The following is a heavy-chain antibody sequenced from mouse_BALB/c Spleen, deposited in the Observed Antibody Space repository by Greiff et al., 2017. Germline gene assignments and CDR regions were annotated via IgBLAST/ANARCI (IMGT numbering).Heavy chain of an antibody. CDR1: GYTFTNYW. D-gene: IGHD1-1*01. Sequence: VQLQQSGAELAKPGASVKISCKASGYTFTNYWLGWVKQRPGHGLEWIGDIYPGGGYTNYNEKFKGKATLTADTSSSTAYMQLSSLTSEDSAVYFCAIHYYGSRGLDYWGQGTTLTVSS. J-gene: IGHJ2*01. CDR2: IYPGGGYT. CDR3: AIHYYGSRGLDY. V-gene: IGHV1-63*02.